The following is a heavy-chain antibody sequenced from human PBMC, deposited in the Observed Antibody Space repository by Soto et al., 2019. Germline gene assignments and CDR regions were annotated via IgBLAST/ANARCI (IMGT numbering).Heavy chain of an antibody. V-gene: IGHV3-21*02. J-gene: IGHJ4*02. CDR2: IDTSSSYI. CDR3: ASWVY. D-gene: IGHD3-16*01. CDR1: GFTFSSYS. Sequence: EVQLVESGGGLVRPGGSLRLSCASSGFTFSSYSMHWVRQAPGKGLEWVSSIDTSSSYIYYADSVKGRFTISRDNAKNALHLQMNSLRAEDTAVYYCASWVYWGQGTLVTVSS.